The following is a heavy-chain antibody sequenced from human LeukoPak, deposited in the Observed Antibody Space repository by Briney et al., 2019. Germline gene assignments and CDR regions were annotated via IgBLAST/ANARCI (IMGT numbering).Heavy chain of an antibody. CDR1: GFTFSTYS. Sequence: GGSLRLSCAASGFTFSTYSMNWARQAPGKGLEWVSSISSSSSYIYYADSVKGRFTISRDNAKNSLYPQMNSLRAEDTAVYYCARSDYYYGMDVWGQGTTVTVSS. V-gene: IGHV3-21*01. CDR3: ARSDYYYGMDV. CDR2: ISSSSSYI. J-gene: IGHJ6*02.